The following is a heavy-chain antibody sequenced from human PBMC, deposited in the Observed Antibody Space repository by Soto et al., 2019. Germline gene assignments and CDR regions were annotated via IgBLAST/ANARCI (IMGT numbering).Heavy chain of an antibody. CDR3: AKDLFSSSSAATFDY. V-gene: IGHV3-9*01. J-gene: IGHJ4*02. CDR2: ISWQSGSI. D-gene: IGHD6-6*01. CDR1: GFIFDDYA. Sequence: EVQLVESGGGLAQPGRSLRLSCTASGFIFDDYAMHWVRQAPGKGLEWVSGISWQSGSIRYADSVKGRFTISRDNAKNSPYLQMNSLRVEDTAFYYCAKDLFSSSSAATFDYWGQGILVTVSS.